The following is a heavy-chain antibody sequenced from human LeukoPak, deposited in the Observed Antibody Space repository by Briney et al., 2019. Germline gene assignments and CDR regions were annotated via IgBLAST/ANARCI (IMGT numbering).Heavy chain of an antibody. CDR3: AKQRGYYGSGSAFDY. Sequence: AGGSLILSCAASGFTFSSSGMHWVRQAPGKGLEWVAVISYDGSNKYSADSVKGRFTISRDNSKNTLYLQMNSLRAEDTAVYYCAKQRGYYGSGSAFDYWGQGTLVTVSS. V-gene: IGHV3-30*18. D-gene: IGHD3-10*01. CDR2: ISYDGSNK. J-gene: IGHJ4*02. CDR1: GFTFSSSG.